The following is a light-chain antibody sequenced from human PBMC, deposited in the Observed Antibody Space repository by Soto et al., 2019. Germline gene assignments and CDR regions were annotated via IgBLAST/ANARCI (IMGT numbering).Light chain of an antibody. CDR2: EVS. CDR1: GSDAGGYNY. V-gene: IGLV2-14*01. CDR3: SSYTSSTTLGVL. J-gene: IGLJ2*01. Sequence: QSVLTQPASVSGSPGQSITISCTGTGSDAGGYNYVSWYQQHPGKAPKLMIYEVSNRPSGVSNRFSGSKSGNTASLTISGLQAEDEAAYYCSSYTSSTTLGVLFDGGTKLTVL.